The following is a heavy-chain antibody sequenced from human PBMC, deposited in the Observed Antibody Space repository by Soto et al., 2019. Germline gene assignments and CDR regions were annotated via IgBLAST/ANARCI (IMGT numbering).Heavy chain of an antibody. CDR1: GGTFSSYA. CDR3: ARESRYCSGGSCYFLPGIDY. Sequence: QVQLVQSGAEVKKPGSSVKVSCKASGGTFSSYAISWVRQAPGQGLEWMGGIIPIFGTANYAQKFQGRVSRTADESTSTAYRELSSLRSEDTAVYYCARESRYCSGGSCYFLPGIDYWGQGTLVTVSS. J-gene: IGHJ4*02. V-gene: IGHV1-69*12. CDR2: IIPIFGTA. D-gene: IGHD2-15*01.